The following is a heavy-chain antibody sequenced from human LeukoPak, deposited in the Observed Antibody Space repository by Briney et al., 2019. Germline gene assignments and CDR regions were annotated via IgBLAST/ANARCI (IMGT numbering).Heavy chain of an antibody. CDR3: AKDQGGATHFDY. D-gene: IGHD1-26*01. J-gene: IGHJ4*02. Sequence: GGSLRLSCAASGFTFSNAWMTWVRQAPGKGLEWVSAISGSGGSTYYADSVKGRFTISRDNSKNTLYLQMNSLRAEDTAVYYCAKDQGGATHFDYWGQGTLVTVSS. CDR2: ISGSGGST. CDR1: GFTFSNAW. V-gene: IGHV3-23*01.